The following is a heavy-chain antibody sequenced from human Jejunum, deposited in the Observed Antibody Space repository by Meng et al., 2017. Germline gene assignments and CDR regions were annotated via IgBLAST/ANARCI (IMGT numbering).Heavy chain of an antibody. V-gene: IGHV3-66*02. D-gene: IGHD1-26*01. CDR1: GFTVSSYY. CDR2: IYTGGAT. CDR3: ARMGGDTYTYWFDP. J-gene: IGHJ5*02. Sequence: VELGGSGGGLGQPGGSLRLSCAASGFTVSSYYMSWLRQAPGKGLEWVSVIYTGGATYYAESVKGRFTISRDISENTLSLQMNSLRAEDTAVYFCARMGGDTYTYWFDPWGQGTLVTVFS.